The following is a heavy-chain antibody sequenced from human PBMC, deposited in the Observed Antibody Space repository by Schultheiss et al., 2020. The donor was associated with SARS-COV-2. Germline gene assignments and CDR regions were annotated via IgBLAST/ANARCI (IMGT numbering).Heavy chain of an antibody. CDR1: GFTFSNYA. V-gene: IGHV3-30*15. CDR2: ISSYDGSNK. D-gene: IGHD6-13*01. J-gene: IGHJ6*02. Sequence: GGSLRLSCAASGFTFSNYAMYWVRQAPGKGLEWVAVISSYDGSNKYYADSVKGRFTISRDNSKNTLYLQMSSLRAEDTAVYYCARRGAGYSSSWYVGGSGWYQDYYYGMDVWGQGTTVTVSS. CDR3: ARRGAGYSSSWYVGGSGWYQDYYYGMDV.